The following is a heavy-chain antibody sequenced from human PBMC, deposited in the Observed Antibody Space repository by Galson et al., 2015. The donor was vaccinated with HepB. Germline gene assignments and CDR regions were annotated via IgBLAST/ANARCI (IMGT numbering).Heavy chain of an antibody. CDR3: ARDTTPIPATGPSLGYYYGMDV. V-gene: IGHV4-61*01. J-gene: IGHJ6*02. Sequence: ETLSLTCTVSGGSVSSGSYYWTWIRQPPGKGLEWIGYIYYSGSTNYNPSLKSRVAISVDTSKNQFSLKLSSVTAADTAVFYCARDTTPIPATGPSLGYYYGMDVWGQGTTVTVSS. D-gene: IGHD6-13*01. CDR2: IYYSGST. CDR1: GGSVSSGSYY.